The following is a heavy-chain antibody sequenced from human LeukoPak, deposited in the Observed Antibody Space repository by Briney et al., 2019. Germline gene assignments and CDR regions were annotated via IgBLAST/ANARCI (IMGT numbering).Heavy chain of an antibody. CDR2: IIPIFGTA. D-gene: IGHD2-2*01. V-gene: IGHV1-69*05. CDR3: ARDLASPDIVVVPASNWFDP. CDR1: GGTFSSYA. Sequence: ASVKVSCKASGGTFSSYAISWVRQAPGQGLEWMGRIIPIFGTANYAQKFQGRVTITTDESTSTAYMELGSLRSEDTAVYYCARDLASPDIVVVPASNWFDPWGQGTLVTVSS. J-gene: IGHJ5*02.